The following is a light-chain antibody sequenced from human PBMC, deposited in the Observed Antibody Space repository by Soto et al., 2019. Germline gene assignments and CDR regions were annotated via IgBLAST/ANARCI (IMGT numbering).Light chain of an antibody. Sequence: AIRMTQSPSSFSASTGDRVTITCRASQGISSYLAWYQQKPGKAPKLLIYAASTLQSGVPARFSGSGSGTEFTLTISCLQSEDSAAYYCQQCNSCPLTFGGGTKVEIK. CDR3: QQCNSCPLT. J-gene: IGKJ4*01. V-gene: IGKV1-8*01. CDR2: AAS. CDR1: QGISSY.